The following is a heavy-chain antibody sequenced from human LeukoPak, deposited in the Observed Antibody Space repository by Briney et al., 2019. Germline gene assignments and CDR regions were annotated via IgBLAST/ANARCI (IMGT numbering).Heavy chain of an antibody. CDR3: ARGLTGSYPTEYFDY. CDR1: GFIFSTYA. Sequence: GGSLRLSCAASGFIFSTYAMHWVRQAPGKGLEWVAVTPYDGNNKYYADSVKGRFTISRDNSKNTLYLQMSSLRAEDTAVYYCARGLTGSYPTEYFDYWAREPWSPSPQ. CDR2: TPYDGNNK. D-gene: IGHD3-10*01. J-gene: IGHJ4*02. V-gene: IGHV3-30-3*01.